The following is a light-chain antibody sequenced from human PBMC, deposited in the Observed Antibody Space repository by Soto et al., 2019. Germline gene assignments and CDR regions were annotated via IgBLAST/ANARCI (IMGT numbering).Light chain of an antibody. J-gene: IGLJ1*01. Sequence: QSALTQPASVSGSPGQSITISCTGTSSDVGGYDYVSWYQLHPGKAPKLVVFEVSNRPSGVSYRFSGSKSGNTASLTISGPQAEDEADYFCSSYSISTAYLFGTGTRSPS. CDR1: SSDVGGYDY. CDR3: SSYSISTAYL. CDR2: EVS. V-gene: IGLV2-14*01.